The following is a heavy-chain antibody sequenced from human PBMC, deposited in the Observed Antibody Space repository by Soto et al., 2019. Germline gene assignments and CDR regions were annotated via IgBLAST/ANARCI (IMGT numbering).Heavy chain of an antibody. J-gene: IGHJ3*02. CDR3: ARGGGVGVAGSAAFDM. V-gene: IGHV1-2*02. CDR2: INPATGAA. Sequence: QLHLVQSGAVVKKPGASVTVSCSASGYPVTAYYMHWVRQAPGRGLEWMGGINPATGAAKYTQTFQGRVPMTRDTSTSTVFMELSGLTSEDPAVFYWARGGGVGVAGSAAFDMWGQGTLVTVSS. CDR1: GYPVTAYY. D-gene: IGHD3-3*01.